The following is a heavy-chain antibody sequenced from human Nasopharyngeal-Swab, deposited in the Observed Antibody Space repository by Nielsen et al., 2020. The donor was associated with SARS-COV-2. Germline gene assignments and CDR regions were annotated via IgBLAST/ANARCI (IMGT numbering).Heavy chain of an antibody. CDR3: ATSLQKDYFDY. CDR2: ISSSSSYT. J-gene: IGHJ4*02. CDR1: GFTFSDYY. Sequence: GGSLRLSCAASGFTFSDYYISWIRQAPGKGLEWVSYISSSSSYTNYADSVKGRFTISRDNAKNSLYLQMNSLRAEDTAVYYCATSLQKDYFDYWGQGTLVTVSS. V-gene: IGHV3-11*03. D-gene: IGHD3-10*01.